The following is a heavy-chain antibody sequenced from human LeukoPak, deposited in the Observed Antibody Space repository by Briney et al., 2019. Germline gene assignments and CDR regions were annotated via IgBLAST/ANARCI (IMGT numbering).Heavy chain of an antibody. D-gene: IGHD2-2*01. CDR2: IIPIFDSP. CDR1: GGTFRHYA. CDR3: ARQVVPAGFDD. J-gene: IGHJ4*02. V-gene: IGHV1-69*05. Sequence: SVKVSCKAFGGTFRHYAMSWVRLAPGQGLEWLGGIIPIFDSPTYGQKFQDRVTLTTDESTSTAYLELSSLRSDDTAVYYCARQVVPAGFDDWGQGTLVTVSS.